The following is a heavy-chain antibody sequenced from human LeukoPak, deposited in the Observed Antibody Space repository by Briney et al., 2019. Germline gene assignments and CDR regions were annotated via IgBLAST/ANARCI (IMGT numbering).Heavy chain of an antibody. CDR2: ITTSNGNT. J-gene: IGHJ4*02. CDR1: GYTFTRYG. D-gene: IGHD6-19*01. V-gene: IGHV1-18*01. Sequence: ASVNVSCKASGYTFTRYGIGWVRQAPGQGLDWVGWITTSNGNTHYAQKLQGRVTITTDTSTSTAYMELRSLRSDDTAVYYCARDLRLYSSGSEFDYWGQGTLVTVSS. CDR3: ARDLRLYSSGSEFDY.